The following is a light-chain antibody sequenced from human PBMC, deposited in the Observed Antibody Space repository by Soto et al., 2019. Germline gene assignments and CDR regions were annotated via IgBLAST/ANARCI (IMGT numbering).Light chain of an antibody. CDR1: QSVSGN. Sequence: EIVMTQSPATLSVSPGERATLSCRASQSVSGNLAWYQQKPGQAPRLLIFGASTGATGIPARFSGSGSGTDFTLTISILQSEDLAVYYCQQYNNWPWTFGQGTKVEIK. CDR2: GAS. V-gene: IGKV3-15*01. J-gene: IGKJ1*01. CDR3: QQYNNWPWT.